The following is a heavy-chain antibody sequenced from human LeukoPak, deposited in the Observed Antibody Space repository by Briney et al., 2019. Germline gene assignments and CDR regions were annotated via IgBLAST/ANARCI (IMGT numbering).Heavy chain of an antibody. CDR3: AKVRSYDNNGYYDY. J-gene: IGHJ4*02. CDR2: ISWDGGGT. D-gene: IGHD3-22*01. Sequence: QTGGSLRLSCAASGFTFDDYAMHWVRQAPGKGLEWVSLISWDGGGTYYADSVKGRFTISRDNSKNSLYLQMNSLRAEDTALYSCAKVRSYDNNGYYDYWGQGTLVTVSS. V-gene: IGHV3-43D*04. CDR1: GFTFDDYA.